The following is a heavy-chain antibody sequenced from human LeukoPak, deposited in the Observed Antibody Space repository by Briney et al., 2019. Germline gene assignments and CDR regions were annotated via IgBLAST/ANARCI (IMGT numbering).Heavy chain of an antibody. CDR3: ARIRGGWYIDY. CDR1: GFIFSSYA. J-gene: IGHJ4*02. D-gene: IGHD3-10*01. CDR2: IGASGGNT. V-gene: IGHV3-23*01. Sequence: GGSLRLSCAASGFIFSSYAMTWVRQAPGKGLEWVSVIGASGGNTYYADSVKGRFTISRDNSKNTLYLQMNSLRAEDTAVYHCARIRGGWYIDYWGQGTLVTVSS.